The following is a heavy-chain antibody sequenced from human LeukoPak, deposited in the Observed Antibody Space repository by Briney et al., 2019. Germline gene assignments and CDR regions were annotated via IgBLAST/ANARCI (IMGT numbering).Heavy chain of an antibody. Sequence: SETLSLTCAVHGGSFSGYYWSWIRQPPGKVLEWIGEINHSGSTNYNPPLKSRVHISVDTSKNQFSLKLSSVTAADTAVYSCARGGTIIAAAGIHWGQGTLVTVSS. J-gene: IGHJ4*02. CDR3: ARGGTIIAAAGIH. CDR1: GGSFSGYY. V-gene: IGHV4-34*01. D-gene: IGHD6-13*01. CDR2: INHSGST.